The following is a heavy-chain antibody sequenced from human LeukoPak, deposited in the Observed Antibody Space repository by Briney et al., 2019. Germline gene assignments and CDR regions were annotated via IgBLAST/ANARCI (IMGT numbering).Heavy chain of an antibody. CDR1: GGTFSSYA. Sequence: SVTVSCKASGGTFSSYAISWVRQAPGQGLEWMGGIIPIFGTANYAQKFQGRVTITADESTSTAYMELSRLRSDDTAVYYCAREEYYYGSGSIDYWGQGTLVTVSS. V-gene: IGHV1-69*13. CDR2: IIPIFGTA. D-gene: IGHD3-10*01. J-gene: IGHJ4*02. CDR3: AREEYYYGSGSIDY.